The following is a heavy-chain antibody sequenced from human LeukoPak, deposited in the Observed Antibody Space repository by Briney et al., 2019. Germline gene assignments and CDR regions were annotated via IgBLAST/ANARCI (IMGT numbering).Heavy chain of an antibody. Sequence: PSETLSLTCTVSGGSISSSSYYWGWIRQPPGKGLEWIGSIYYSGSTYYNPSLKSRVTISVDTSKNQFSLKLSAVTAADTAVYYCARQPESRDAFDIWGQGTMVTVSS. CDR1: GGSISSSSYY. V-gene: IGHV4-39*01. CDR3: ARQPESRDAFDI. J-gene: IGHJ3*02. CDR2: IYYSGST.